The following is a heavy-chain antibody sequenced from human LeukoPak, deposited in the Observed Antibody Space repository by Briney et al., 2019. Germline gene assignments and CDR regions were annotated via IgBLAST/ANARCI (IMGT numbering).Heavy chain of an antibody. CDR1: GGSISSGGYY. Sequence: SETLSLTCTVSGGSISSGGYYWSWIRQPPGKGLEWIGYIYHSGSTYYNPSLKSRVTISVDRSKNQFSLKLSSVTAADTAVYYCASSPARRYCSGGSCYARGLKDATYFDYWGQGTLVTVSS. D-gene: IGHD2-15*01. CDR3: ASSPARRYCSGGSCYARGLKDATYFDY. V-gene: IGHV4-30-2*01. CDR2: IYHSGST. J-gene: IGHJ4*02.